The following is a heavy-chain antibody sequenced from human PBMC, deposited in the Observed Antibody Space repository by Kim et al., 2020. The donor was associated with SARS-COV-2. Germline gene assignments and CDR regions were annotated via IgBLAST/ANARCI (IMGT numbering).Heavy chain of an antibody. CDR2: INTNTGNP. CDR1: GYTFTSYA. D-gene: IGHD3-3*01. J-gene: IGHJ5*02. V-gene: IGHV7-4-1*02. Sequence: ASVKVSCKASGYTFTSYAMNWVRQAPGQGLGWMGWINTNTGNPTYAQGFTGRFVFSLDTSVSTAYLQISSLKAEDTAVYYCARVRGTIFGVVIIGGWFDPWGPGTLDTVSS. CDR3: ARVRGTIFGVVIIGGWFDP.